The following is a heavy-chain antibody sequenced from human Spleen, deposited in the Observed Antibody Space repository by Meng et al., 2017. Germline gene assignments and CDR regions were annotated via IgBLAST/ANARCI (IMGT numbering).Heavy chain of an antibody. CDR3: AREHGSGSYYTPYYYYGMDV. CDR1: GFTFSSYE. CDR2: ISSSGSTI. V-gene: IGHV3-48*03. D-gene: IGHD3-10*01. Sequence: GGSLRLSCAASGFTFSSYEMNWVRQAPGKGLEWVSYISSSGSTIYYADSVKGRFTISRDNAKNSLYLQMNSLRAEDTAVYYCAREHGSGSYYTPYYYYGMDVWGQGTTVTVSS. J-gene: IGHJ6*02.